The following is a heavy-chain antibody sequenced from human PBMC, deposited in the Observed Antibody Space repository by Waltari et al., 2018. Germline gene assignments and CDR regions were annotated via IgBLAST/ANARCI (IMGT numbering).Heavy chain of an antibody. J-gene: IGHJ4*02. CDR1: GFTFSSYA. CDR2: ITDNGGST. D-gene: IGHD6-19*01. CDR3: VWSKTGWILDY. V-gene: IGHV3-23*04. Sequence: EVQLEESGGGLVQPGGSLRLSCTPFGFTFSSYAMGWVRQAPGKGMEWISAITDNGGSTYYADSVKGRFTISRDNAKNTMDLQMNGLRVDDTAVYYCVWSKTGWILDYWGQGMLVTVSS.